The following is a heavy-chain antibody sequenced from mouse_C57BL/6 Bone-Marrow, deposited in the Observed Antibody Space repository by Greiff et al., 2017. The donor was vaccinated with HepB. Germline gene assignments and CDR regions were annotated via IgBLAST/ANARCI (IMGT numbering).Heavy chain of an antibody. Sequence: VQLQQSGPGMVKPSQSLSLTCTVTGYSITSGYDWHWIRHFPGNKLEWMGYISYSGSTNYNPSLKSRISITHDTSKNHFFLKLNSVTTEDTATYYCARARSTMVTEAMDYWGQGTSVTVSS. CDR1: GYSITSGYD. D-gene: IGHD2-2*01. V-gene: IGHV3-1*01. CDR2: ISYSGST. J-gene: IGHJ4*01. CDR3: ARARSTMVTEAMDY.